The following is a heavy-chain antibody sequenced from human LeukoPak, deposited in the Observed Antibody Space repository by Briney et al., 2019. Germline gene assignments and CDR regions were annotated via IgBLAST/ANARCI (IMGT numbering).Heavy chain of an antibody. V-gene: IGHV1-69*13. CDR1: GGTFSSYA. D-gene: IGHD3-22*01. Sequence: SVKVSCKASGGTFSSYAISWVRQAPGQGLEWMGGIIPIFGTANYAQKFQGRVTITADESTSTAYMELSSLRSEDTAVYYCAVDSSGYYYVGYGMDVWGQGTTVTVSS. CDR3: AVDSSGYYYVGYGMDV. J-gene: IGHJ6*02. CDR2: IIPIFGTA.